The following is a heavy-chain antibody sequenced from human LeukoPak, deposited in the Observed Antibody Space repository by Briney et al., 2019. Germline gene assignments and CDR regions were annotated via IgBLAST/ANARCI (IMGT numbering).Heavy chain of an antibody. D-gene: IGHD3-9*01. Sequence: GVSVTVSCKASGYTFTSYGISWVRQAPAQGLEWMGWISAYNGNTNYAQKLQGRVTMTTDTSTSTAYMELRSLRSDDTAVYYCARDGHYDILTGHKDYYGMDVWGQGTTVTVSS. V-gene: IGHV1-18*01. CDR1: GYTFTSYG. CDR3: ARDGHYDILTGHKDYYGMDV. J-gene: IGHJ6*02. CDR2: ISAYNGNT.